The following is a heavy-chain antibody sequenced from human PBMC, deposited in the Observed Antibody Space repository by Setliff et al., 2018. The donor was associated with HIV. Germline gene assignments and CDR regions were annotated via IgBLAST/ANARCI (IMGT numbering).Heavy chain of an antibody. V-gene: IGHV3-23*01. Sequence: GESLKISCAASGLTLSNSAMTWVRQKPWRGLEWVSLIQSGGITYYADSVKGRFTISRDNSNNTLSLQMSSLRAEDTALYYCAKLDYYDYSGSWARKVAIDFWGRGTMVTVSS. D-gene: IGHD3-22*01. J-gene: IGHJ3*01. CDR1: GLTLSNSA. CDR2: IQSGGIT. CDR3: AKLDYYDYSGSWARKVAIDF.